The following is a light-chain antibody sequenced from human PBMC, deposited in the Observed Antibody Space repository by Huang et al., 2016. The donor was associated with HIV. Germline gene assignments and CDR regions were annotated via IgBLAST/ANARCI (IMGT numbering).Light chain of an antibody. V-gene: IGKV3-11*01. J-gene: IGKJ3*01. CDR3: QQRSNWPPFT. Sequence: EIVLTQSPATVSLSPGEIATLSCRASQSISSYLAWYQQKPGQAPRLLIYDASNRATGIPARFSGSGSGTDFTLTIRSLEPEDIATYYCQQRSNWPPFTFGPGTTVDIK. CDR2: DAS. CDR1: QSISSY.